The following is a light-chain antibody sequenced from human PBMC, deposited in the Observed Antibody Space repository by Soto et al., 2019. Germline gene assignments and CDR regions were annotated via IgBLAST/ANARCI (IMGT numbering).Light chain of an antibody. CDR1: QSIRIY. Sequence: DIQMTQSPSTLSASVGDRVTITCRASQSIRIYLNWYQQKPGKAPELLIFAASSLQSGVPSRFSGSGSGTDFTLTISSLQPEDFATYYCQQSYSTPRTFGQGTKVDI. CDR3: QQSYSTPRT. J-gene: IGKJ1*01. V-gene: IGKV1-39*01. CDR2: AAS.